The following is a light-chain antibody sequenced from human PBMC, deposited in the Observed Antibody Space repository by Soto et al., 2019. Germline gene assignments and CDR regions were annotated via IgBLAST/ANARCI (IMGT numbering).Light chain of an antibody. CDR3: QQRSNWQGT. V-gene: IGKV3-11*01. CDR2: DAS. CDR1: QSVSSY. Sequence: EIVLTQSPATLSLSPGERATLSCRASQSVSSYLAWYQQKPGQAPRLLIHDASSRATGIPARFSGSGSGTDFTLTISSLEPEDFAVYYCQQRSNWQGTFGGGTKVEIK. J-gene: IGKJ4*01.